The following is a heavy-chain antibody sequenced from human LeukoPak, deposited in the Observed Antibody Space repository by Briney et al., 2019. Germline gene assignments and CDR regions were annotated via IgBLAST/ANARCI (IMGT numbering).Heavy chain of an antibody. CDR2: INPNSGGT. D-gene: IGHD3-10*01. Sequence: ASVKVSCKASGYTFTGYYMHWVRQAPGQGLESMGWINPNSGGTNYAQKFQGRVTMTRDTSISTAYMELSRLRSDDTAVYYCAKGWFGELSPLYFDYWGQGTLVTVSS. CDR3: AKGWFGELSPLYFDY. J-gene: IGHJ4*02. CDR1: GYTFTGYY. V-gene: IGHV1-2*02.